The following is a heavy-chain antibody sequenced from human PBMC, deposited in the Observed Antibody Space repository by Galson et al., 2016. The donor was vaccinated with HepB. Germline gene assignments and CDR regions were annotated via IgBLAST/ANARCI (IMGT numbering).Heavy chain of an antibody. Sequence: SLRLSRAASGFTFSSYWLSWVRQAPGKGLEWVADIKQDESEKYYLDSVKGRFTISRDNAKNSLYLQMNSLRAEDTAVYYCVRDVWGGHFDYWGQGALVIVP. CDR1: GFTFSSYW. J-gene: IGHJ4*02. D-gene: IGHD3-16*01. V-gene: IGHV3-7*03. CDR3: VRDVWGGHFDY. CDR2: IKQDESEK.